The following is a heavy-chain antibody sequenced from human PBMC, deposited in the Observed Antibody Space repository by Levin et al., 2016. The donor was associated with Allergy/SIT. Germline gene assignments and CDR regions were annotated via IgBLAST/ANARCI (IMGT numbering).Heavy chain of an antibody. CDR1: GGTFSSYA. J-gene: IGHJ4*02. D-gene: IGHD4-17*01. Sequence: SVKVSCKASGGTFSSYAISWVRQAPGQGLEWMGGIIPIFGTANYAQKFQGRVTITADESTSTAYMELSSLRSEDTAVYYCARVGPRNTVTSSFDYWGQGTLVTVSS. CDR2: IIPIFGTA. CDR3: ARVGPRNTVTSSFDY. V-gene: IGHV1-69*13.